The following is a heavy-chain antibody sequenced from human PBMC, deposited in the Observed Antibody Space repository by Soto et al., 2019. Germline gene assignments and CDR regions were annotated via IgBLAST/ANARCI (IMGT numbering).Heavy chain of an antibody. CDR3: ARDVRRIAAYGTGY. CDR1: GYTFTSYG. V-gene: IGHV1-18*01. CDR2: ISAYNGNT. Sequence: QVQLVQSGAEVKKPEASVKVSCKASGYTFTSYGISWVRQTPGQGLEWMGWISAYNGNTNYAQKLRGRVTMTTDTSTSTAYMELRSLRSDDTAVYYCARDVRRIAAYGTGYWGEGTLVTVSS. D-gene: IGHD6-13*01. J-gene: IGHJ4*02.